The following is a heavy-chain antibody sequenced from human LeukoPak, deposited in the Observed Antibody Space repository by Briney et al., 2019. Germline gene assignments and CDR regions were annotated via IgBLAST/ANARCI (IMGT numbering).Heavy chain of an antibody. J-gene: IGHJ1*01. D-gene: IGHD3-9*01. Sequence: PGGSLRLSCAAPGFTFNVNWMSSVRQAPGKRLERVASVKQDGGEEGYVGSVKGRFTISRDNTENSLYLQMNSLGAEDTTLYYCASVRLANTPEFFQHWGQGTLVSVSS. CDR2: VKQDGGEE. CDR1: GFTFNVNW. V-gene: IGHV3-7*03. CDR3: ASVRLANTPEFFQH.